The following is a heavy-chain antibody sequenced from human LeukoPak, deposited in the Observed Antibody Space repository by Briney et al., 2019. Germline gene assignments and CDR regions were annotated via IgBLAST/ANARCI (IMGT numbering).Heavy chain of an antibody. CDR3: ARTTKYQFKWAGFDP. D-gene: IGHD2-2*01. Sequence: SETLSLTCAVYGGSFSGYYWSWIRQPPGKGLEWIGEINHSGSTNYNPSLKSRVTISVDTSKNQFFLKLSSVTAANTAVYYCARTTKYQFKWAGFDPWGQGTLVTVSS. V-gene: IGHV4-34*01. CDR2: INHSGST. CDR1: GGSFSGYY. J-gene: IGHJ5*02.